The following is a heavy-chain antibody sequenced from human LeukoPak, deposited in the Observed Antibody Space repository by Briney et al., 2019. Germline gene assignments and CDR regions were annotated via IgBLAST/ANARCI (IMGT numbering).Heavy chain of an antibody. D-gene: IGHD3-10*01. CDR3: ARDPPLHSGSYSYGMDV. Sequence: PSETLSLTCTVSGASISSGNYYWSWIRQPAGKGLEWIGRVYTSGTATYNPSLKSRVTISVDTSRNQFSLRLNSVTAADTAVYYCARDPPLHSGSYSYGMDVWGQGTTVTVSS. V-gene: IGHV4-61*02. J-gene: IGHJ6*02. CDR1: GASISSGNYY. CDR2: VYTSGTA.